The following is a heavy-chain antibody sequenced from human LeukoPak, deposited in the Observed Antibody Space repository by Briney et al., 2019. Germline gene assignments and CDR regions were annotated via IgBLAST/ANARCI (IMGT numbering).Heavy chain of an antibody. CDR1: GFTFSSYS. V-gene: IGHV3-21*01. CDR3: ARDAPHYYDSSGYSSY. Sequence: GGSLRLSCAAYGFTFSSYSMNWVRQAPGKGLEWVSSISSSSSYIYYADSVKGRFTISRDNAKNSLYLQMNSLRAEDTAVYYCARDAPHYYDSSGYSSYWGQGTLVTVSS. J-gene: IGHJ4*02. CDR2: ISSSSSYI. D-gene: IGHD3-22*01.